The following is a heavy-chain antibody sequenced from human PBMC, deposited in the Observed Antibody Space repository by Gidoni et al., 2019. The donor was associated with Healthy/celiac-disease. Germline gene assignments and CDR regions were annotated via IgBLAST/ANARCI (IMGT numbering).Heavy chain of an antibody. CDR2: ISGSGGST. J-gene: IGHJ4*02. CDR1: GFTFSSYA. V-gene: IGHV3-23*01. D-gene: IGHD6-13*01. Sequence: EVQLLESGGGLVQPGGSLRLSCAASGFTFSSYAMSWVRQAPGKGLEWVSAISGSGGSTYYADSVKGRFTISRDNSKNTLYLQMNSLRAEDTAVYYCAKDARIAAAGTAIFDYWGQGTLVTVSS. CDR3: AKDARIAAAGTAIFDY.